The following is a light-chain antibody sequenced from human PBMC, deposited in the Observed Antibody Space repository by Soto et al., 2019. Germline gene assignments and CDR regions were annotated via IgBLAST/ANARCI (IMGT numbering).Light chain of an antibody. J-gene: IGKJ4*01. Sequence: EIVLTQSPATLSLSPGERATLSCRASQSISNYLAWYQQKPGQAPRLLIYDSSNRATGIPARFSASGSGTDFTLTLDSLEPEDFALYYCQHRGPWLLSFGGGTKVEIK. CDR3: QHRGPWLLS. CDR1: QSISNY. CDR2: DSS. V-gene: IGKV3-11*01.